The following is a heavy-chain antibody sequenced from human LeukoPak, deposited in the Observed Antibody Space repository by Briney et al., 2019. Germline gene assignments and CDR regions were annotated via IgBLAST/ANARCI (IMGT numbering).Heavy chain of an antibody. V-gene: IGHV4-4*07. CDR3: ARAGYTASYYSLDY. J-gene: IGHJ4*02. CDR2: IYTTGTT. CDR1: GGSISSYY. Sequence: SETLSLTCTVSGGSISSYYWGWIRQPAGQGLEWIGRIYTTGTTNYNPSFKSRVTISVDTSKNQFSLKLTSVTAAATAVYYCARAGYTASYYSLDYWGQGALVTVS. D-gene: IGHD1-26*01.